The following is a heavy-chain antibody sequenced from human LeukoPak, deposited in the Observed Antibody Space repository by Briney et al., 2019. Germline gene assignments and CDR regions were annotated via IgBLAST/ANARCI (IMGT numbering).Heavy chain of an antibody. Sequence: ASVKVSCKASSYTFTNYGISWVRQAPGQGLEWMGWISAYNGNTNYAQKVQDRVTLTTDTSTSTAYMELRSLRSDATAVYYCARDQSFGSGSYQDYWGQGTLVTVSS. CDR2: ISAYNGNT. D-gene: IGHD3-10*01. CDR1: SYTFTNYG. V-gene: IGHV1-18*01. CDR3: ARDQSFGSGSYQDY. J-gene: IGHJ4*02.